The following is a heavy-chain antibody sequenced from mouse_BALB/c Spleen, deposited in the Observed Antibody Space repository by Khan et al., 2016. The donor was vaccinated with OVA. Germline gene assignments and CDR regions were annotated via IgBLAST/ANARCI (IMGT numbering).Heavy chain of an antibody. Sequence: QVQLKQSGPGLVAPSQSLSITCTVSGFSLTSYGVTWVRQPPGKGLEWLGVIWGDGNTNYHSALISRLSISKDNSNNQVFLKLNSLQTDDTATYYCANFDYGYYAVDCWGQGTSVTVSS. D-gene: IGHD2-4*01. V-gene: IGHV2-3*01. CDR1: GFSLTSYG. CDR2: IWGDGNT. J-gene: IGHJ4*01. CDR3: ANFDYGYYAVDC.